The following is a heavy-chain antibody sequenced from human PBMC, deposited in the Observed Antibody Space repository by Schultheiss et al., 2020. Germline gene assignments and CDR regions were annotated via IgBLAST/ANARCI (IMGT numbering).Heavy chain of an antibody. CDR3: ARAVETALDY. V-gene: IGHV3-11*01. CDR2: ISNSGSTM. D-gene: IGHD5-18*01. Sequence: GGSLRLSCAASGFIFDDYAMHWVRQAPGKGLEWVSYISNSGSTMYYADSVKGRFTISRDNAKNSLYLQMSSLTAGDTAVYYCARAVETALDYWGQGTLVTGSS. J-gene: IGHJ4*02. CDR1: GFIFDDYA.